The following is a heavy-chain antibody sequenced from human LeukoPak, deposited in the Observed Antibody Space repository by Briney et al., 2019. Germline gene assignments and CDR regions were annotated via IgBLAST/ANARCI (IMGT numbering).Heavy chain of an antibody. CDR2: ISWNSGFI. J-gene: IGHJ4*02. D-gene: IGHD6-13*01. V-gene: IGHV3-9*01. CDR3: ARDMHSSSWYGGFDH. CDR1: GFTFDDYA. Sequence: PGRSLRLSCAASGFTFDDYAMHWVRQAPGKGLEWVSGISWNSGFIGYADSVKGRFTISRDNAKNSLFLQMNSLRAGDTALYYCARDMHSSSWYGGFDHWDQGTLVTVSS.